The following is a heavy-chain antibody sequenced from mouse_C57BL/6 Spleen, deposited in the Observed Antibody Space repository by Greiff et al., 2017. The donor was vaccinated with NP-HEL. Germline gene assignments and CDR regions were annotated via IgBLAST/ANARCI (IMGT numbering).Heavy chain of an antibody. CDR2: IYPGSGST. Sequence: QVQLQQPGAELVKPGASVKMSCKASGYTFTSYWITWVKQRPGQGLEWIGDIYPGSGSTNYNEKFKSKATLTVDTSSSTAYMQLSSLTSEDSAVYYCARKLLRSSLFDYWGQGTTLTVSS. CDR3: ARKLLRSSLFDY. D-gene: IGHD1-1*01. J-gene: IGHJ2*01. CDR1: GYTFTSYW. V-gene: IGHV1-55*01.